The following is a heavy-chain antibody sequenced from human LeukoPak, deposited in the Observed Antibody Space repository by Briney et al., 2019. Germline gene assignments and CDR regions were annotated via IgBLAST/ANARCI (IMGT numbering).Heavy chain of an antibody. V-gene: IGHV2-5*02. J-gene: IGHJ6*03. D-gene: IGHD3-10*01. Sequence: SGPTLVNPTQTLTLTCTFSGFLLSTSGVGVGWIRQPPGKALEWLALIYWDDDKRYSPSLKSRLTITKDTSKNQVVLTMTNMDPVDTATYYCAHIRYYYGSGSPLDYYYYMDVWGKGTTVTVSS. CDR3: AHIRYYYGSGSPLDYYYYMDV. CDR1: GFLLSTSGVG. CDR2: IYWDDDK.